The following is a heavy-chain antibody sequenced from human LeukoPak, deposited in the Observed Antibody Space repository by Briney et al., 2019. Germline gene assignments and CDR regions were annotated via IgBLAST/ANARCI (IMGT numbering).Heavy chain of an antibody. V-gene: IGHV1-2*02. CDR3: ARDQGEWGYSYGRRGGYYYFYYMDV. Sequence: ASVKVSCKASGYTFTDYYMHWVRQAPGQGLEWMGWINPNSGGTNYAQKFQGRVTMTRDTSISTVYMEMSRLRSDDTAVYYCARDQGEWGYSYGRRGGYYYFYYMDVWGKGTTVTISS. J-gene: IGHJ6*03. CDR1: GYTFTDYY. CDR2: INPNSGGT. D-gene: IGHD5-18*01.